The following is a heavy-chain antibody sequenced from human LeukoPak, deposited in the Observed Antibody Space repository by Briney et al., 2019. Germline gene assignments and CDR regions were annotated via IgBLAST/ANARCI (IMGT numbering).Heavy chain of an antibody. CDR1: GGSISSYY. CDR2: IYYSGST. J-gene: IGHJ5*02. D-gene: IGHD1-1*01. V-gene: IGHV4-59*01. CDR3: ARDPRGGTSRDNWFDP. Sequence: SETLSLTCTVSGGSISSYYWSWIRQPPGKGLEWIGYIYYSGSTNYNPSLKSRVTISVDTSKNQFSLKLNSVTAADTAVYYCARDPRGGTSRDNWFDPWGQGTLLTVSS.